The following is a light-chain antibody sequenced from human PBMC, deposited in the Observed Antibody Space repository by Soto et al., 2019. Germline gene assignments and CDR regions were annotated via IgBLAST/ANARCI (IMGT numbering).Light chain of an antibody. Sequence: EIVLTQSPGTLSLSPGERATLSCRASQSVSSSYLAWYQQKPVQAPRLLIYGASSRATGIPDRFSGSGAGTDFPLTISRLEPEDFAVYYCQQYGSSPPLTFGGGTKVEIK. J-gene: IGKJ4*01. CDR1: QSVSSSY. V-gene: IGKV3-20*01. CDR3: QQYGSSPPLT. CDR2: GAS.